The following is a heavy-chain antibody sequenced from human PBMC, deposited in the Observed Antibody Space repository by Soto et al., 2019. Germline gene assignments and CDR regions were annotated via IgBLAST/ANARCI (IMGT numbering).Heavy chain of an antibody. Sequence: SETLSLTCTVSGGSISSYYWSWIRQPPGKGLEWIGYIYYSGSTNYNPSLKSRVTISVDTSKNQFSLKLSSVTAADTAVYYCARANPAYQLRFDYWGQGTLVTVSS. CDR3: ARANPAYQLRFDY. J-gene: IGHJ4*02. CDR1: GGSISSYY. D-gene: IGHD2-2*01. CDR2: IYYSGST. V-gene: IGHV4-59*08.